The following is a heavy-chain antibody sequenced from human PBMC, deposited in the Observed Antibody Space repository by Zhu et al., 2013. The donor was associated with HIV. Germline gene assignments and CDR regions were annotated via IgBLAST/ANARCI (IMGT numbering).Heavy chain of an antibody. CDR1: GGTFSNYA. Sequence: QVQLVQSGAEMKKPGSSVKVSCKASGGTFSNYAVNWVRQAPGQGLEWMGGIIPLFGTANYAKRFQGRVTITADKSTTTAYMELSSLRSEDTAVYYCATMTTMITHGGSWGQGTLVIVSS. V-gene: IGHV1-69*06. D-gene: IGHD3-22*01. CDR2: IIPLFGTA. CDR3: ATMTTMITHGGS. J-gene: IGHJ4*02.